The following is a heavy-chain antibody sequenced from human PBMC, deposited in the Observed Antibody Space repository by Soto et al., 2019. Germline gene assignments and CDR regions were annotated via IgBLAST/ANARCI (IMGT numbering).Heavy chain of an antibody. CDR1: GFTFSSYA. CDR2: ISGSGGST. D-gene: IGHD5-12*01. V-gene: IGHV3-23*01. J-gene: IGHJ4*02. Sequence: GGSLRLSCAASGFTFSSYAMSWVRQAPGKGLEWVSAISGSGGSTYYADSVKGRFTISRDNSKNALYLQMNSLRAEDTAVYYCAKDRDGYNYGNFDYWGQGTLVTVSS. CDR3: AKDRDGYNYGNFDY.